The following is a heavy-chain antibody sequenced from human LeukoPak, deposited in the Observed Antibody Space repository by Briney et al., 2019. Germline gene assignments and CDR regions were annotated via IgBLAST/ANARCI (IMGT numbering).Heavy chain of an antibody. V-gene: IGHV1-8*03. CDR1: GYTFTSYD. D-gene: IGHD2-21*02. CDR2: MNPNSGNT. CDR3: ARGVTARGFYYYMDI. J-gene: IGHJ6*03. Sequence: ASVKVSCKASGYTFTSYDINWVRQATGQGLEWMGWMNPNSGNTGYAQKFQGRVTITRNTSISTAYMELSSLRPDDTAVYSCARGVTARGFYYYMDIWGNGTTVTISS.